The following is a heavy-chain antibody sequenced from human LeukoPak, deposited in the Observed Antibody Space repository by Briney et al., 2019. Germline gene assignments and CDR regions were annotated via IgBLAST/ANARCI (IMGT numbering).Heavy chain of an antibody. J-gene: IGHJ4*02. CDR3: ARDRAIWDGDYAY. D-gene: IGHD4-17*01. V-gene: IGHV3-30*02. CDR2: IRYDGSNK. Sequence: GGSLRLSCAASGFTFSSYGMHWVRQAPGKGLEWVAFIRYDGSNKYYADSVKGRFTISRDNSKNTLYLQMNSLRAEDTAMYYCARDRAIWDGDYAYWGQGTLVTVSS. CDR1: GFTFSSYG.